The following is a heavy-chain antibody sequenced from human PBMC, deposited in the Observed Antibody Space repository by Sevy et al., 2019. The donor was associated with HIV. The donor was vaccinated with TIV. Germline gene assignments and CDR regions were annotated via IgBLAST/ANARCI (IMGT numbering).Heavy chain of an antibody. V-gene: IGHV5-51*01. CDR1: GYSFTSYW. Sequence: GESLKISCKGSGYSFTSYWIGWVRQMPGKGLEWMGIIYPGDSDTRYSPSFQGQVTISADKSTSTAYLQWSSPKASDTAMYYCARQDYYGSGSYYNWFDPWGQGTLVTISS. CDR3: ARQDYYGSGSYYNWFDP. CDR2: IYPGDSDT. J-gene: IGHJ5*02. D-gene: IGHD3-10*01.